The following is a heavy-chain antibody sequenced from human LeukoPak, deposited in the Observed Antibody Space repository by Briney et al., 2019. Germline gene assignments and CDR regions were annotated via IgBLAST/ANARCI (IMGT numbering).Heavy chain of an antibody. J-gene: IGHJ4*02. Sequence: ASVKVSCKASGYTFTNYYIHWMRQAPGQGLEWMGIINPSGGSPSYESEFQGRVTMTRDTSTSTVYMELSSLRSEDTAVYYCAREREFGSGSYYFDYWGQGTPVTVSS. CDR3: AREREFGSGSYYFDY. CDR1: GYTFTNYY. V-gene: IGHV1-46*01. D-gene: IGHD6-19*01. CDR2: INPSGGSP.